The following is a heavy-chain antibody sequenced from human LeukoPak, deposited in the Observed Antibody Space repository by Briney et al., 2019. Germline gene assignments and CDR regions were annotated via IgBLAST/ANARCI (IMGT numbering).Heavy chain of an antibody. D-gene: IGHD6-19*01. Sequence: GGSLRLSCAASGFTFSSHWMAWVRQAPGKGLEWVANIKQDGSDKYYLDSMKGRLTISRDNAKNSLYLQVNSLRVEDTAVYYCGAGYSSGWHWGQGTLVTVSS. J-gene: IGHJ4*02. V-gene: IGHV3-7*01. CDR3: GAGYSSGWH. CDR1: GFTFSSHW. CDR2: IKQDGSDK.